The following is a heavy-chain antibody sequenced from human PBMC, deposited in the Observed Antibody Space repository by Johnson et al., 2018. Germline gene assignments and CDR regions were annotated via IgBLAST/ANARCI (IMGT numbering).Heavy chain of an antibody. V-gene: IGHV3-30-3*02. Sequence: QVQLVESGGGLVQPGGSLRLSCAASGFTFSSYAIHWVRQAPGKGLEWVAVVSYDGYNKYYADSVKGRCTIARDTSKNTLYLQMNSLRAEDTAVFYCAKLNYGAYVSYYYYGMDVWGQGTTFTVSS. D-gene: IGHD4-17*01. CDR3: AKLNYGAYVSYYYYGMDV. CDR1: GFTFSSYA. J-gene: IGHJ6*02. CDR2: VSYDGYNK.